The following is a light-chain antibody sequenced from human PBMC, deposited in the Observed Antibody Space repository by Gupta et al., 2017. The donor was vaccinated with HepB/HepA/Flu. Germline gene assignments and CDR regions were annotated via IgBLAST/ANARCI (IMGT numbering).Light chain of an antibody. J-gene: IGKJ5*01. CDR3: QQTDSFPIA. V-gene: IGKV1-12*01. CDR2: STS. CDR1: QSISKW. Sequence: DIQMTQSPSSVSASVGDRVTITCRASQSISKWLVWYQQKPGEAPSLLIHSTSTLQTGVPSRFSGSGSGTDFTLTISSLQPEDFATYYCQQTDSFPIAFGQGTPMEIK.